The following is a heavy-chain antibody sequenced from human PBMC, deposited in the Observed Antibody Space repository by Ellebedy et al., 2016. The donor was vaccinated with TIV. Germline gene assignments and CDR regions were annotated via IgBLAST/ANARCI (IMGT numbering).Heavy chain of an antibody. Sequence: GESLKISCAASGFIFSGYWMHWVRQAPGKGLVWVSRINSDGSDTAYADSVRGRFTISRDNAKNTLYLQMNSLRAEDTAVYYCAKAGEYCDFPQNCYAMDVWGQGTTVTVS. V-gene: IGHV3-74*01. CDR3: AKAGEYCDFPQNCYAMDV. CDR1: GFIFSGYW. CDR2: INSDGSDT. J-gene: IGHJ6*02. D-gene: IGHD2/OR15-2a*01.